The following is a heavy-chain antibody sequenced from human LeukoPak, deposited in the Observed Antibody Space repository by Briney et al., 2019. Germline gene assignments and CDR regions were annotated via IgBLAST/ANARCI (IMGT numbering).Heavy chain of an antibody. Sequence: GSLRLSCAVSGLTFSDVWMSWVRQAPGEGLEWVSAISGGGDSTYYADSVKGRFTISRDNSNNMLYLQMNSLRADDTAVYYCAKEAIGYSFSQCWGQGTLVTVSS. CDR3: AKEAIGYSFSQC. V-gene: IGHV3-23*01. CDR1: GLTFSDVW. J-gene: IGHJ4*02. CDR2: ISGGGDST. D-gene: IGHD1-26*01.